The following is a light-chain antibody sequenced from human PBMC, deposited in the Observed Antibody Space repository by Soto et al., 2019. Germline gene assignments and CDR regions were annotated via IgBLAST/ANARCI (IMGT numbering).Light chain of an antibody. J-gene: IGKJ5*01. V-gene: IGKV3-11*01. CDR1: QSISSY. Sequence: EIVLTQSPDTLSLSPGDRATLSCRASQSISSYLAWYQQKPGQSPRLLIYDASNRATGIPARFSGSGSGTDFTLTVSSLEPEDFAVYYCQQSSDWPPITFGQGTRLEIK. CDR3: QQSSDWPPIT. CDR2: DAS.